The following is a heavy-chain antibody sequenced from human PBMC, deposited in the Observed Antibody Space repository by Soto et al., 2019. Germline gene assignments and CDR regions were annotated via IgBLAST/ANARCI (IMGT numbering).Heavy chain of an antibody. CDR3: ARDLGNYAMGGY. V-gene: IGHV4-31*03. J-gene: IGHJ4*02. CDR1: GGSISRGSYY. D-gene: IGHD3-22*01. Sequence: QVQLHESGPGLVKPSQTLSLICTVSGGSISRGSYYWSWIRQHPGKGLEWIGHLSYSGTTYYNPYLKSRVNISVDTSKNKFSLGLSSVTAADTAVYYCARDLGNYAMGGYWGQGTLVTVSS. CDR2: LSYSGTT.